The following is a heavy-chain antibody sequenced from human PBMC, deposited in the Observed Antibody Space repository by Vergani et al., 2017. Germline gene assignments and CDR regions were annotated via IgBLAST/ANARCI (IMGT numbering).Heavy chain of an antibody. D-gene: IGHD3-10*01. CDR3: ARGNYYGSGTYVDP. Sequence: ELQLVESGGGLVQPGGSLRLSCSASGSTVSGYYMTWVRQAPGKGLEWVSHIYSGDETYYADTVNGRVTIARDTSKNTLHLQINNLRVEDAAVYYCARGNYYGSGTYVDPWGQGTLVTVSS. J-gene: IGHJ5*02. CDR1: GSTVSGYY. CDR2: IYSGDET. V-gene: IGHV3-66*02.